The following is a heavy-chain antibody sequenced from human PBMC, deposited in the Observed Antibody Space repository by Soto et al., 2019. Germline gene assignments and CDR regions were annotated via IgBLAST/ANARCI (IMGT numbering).Heavy chain of an antibody. CDR3: ARPLEQWQLGFGMDV. V-gene: IGHV3-33*01. CDR2: VWYDGSKK. CDR1: GFKLRTYG. D-gene: IGHD6-19*01. J-gene: IGHJ6*01. Sequence: GGSLRLSCAASGFKLRTYGMHWVRQAPGKGLEWVAVVWYDGSKKYYADSVKGRFTVSRDNSKNTLYLQMNSLRAEDTAVYYCARPLEQWQLGFGMDVWGQGSPVTSPQ.